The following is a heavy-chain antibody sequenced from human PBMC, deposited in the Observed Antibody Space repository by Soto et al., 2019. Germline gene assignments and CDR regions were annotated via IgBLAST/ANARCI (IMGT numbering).Heavy chain of an antibody. CDR1: GYTFTSYD. D-gene: IGHD3-22*01. V-gene: IGHV1-69*13. CDR2: MIPPCGTT. CDR3: VRGPDYEGYFDY. J-gene: IGHJ4*02. Sequence: ASVKVSCKASGYTFTSYDINWVRQATGQGLEWMGGMIPPCGTTNYAQKFQGRVTISADESMTTAYMELRGLRSEDTAVYYCVRGPDYEGYFDYWGQGTLVTVSS.